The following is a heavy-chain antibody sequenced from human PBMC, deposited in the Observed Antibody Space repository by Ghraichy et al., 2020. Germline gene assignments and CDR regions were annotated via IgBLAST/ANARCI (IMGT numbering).Heavy chain of an antibody. CDR2: ISSSSSYI. CDR1: GFTFSSYS. V-gene: IGHV3-21*01. J-gene: IGHJ6*02. D-gene: IGHD3-9*01. CDR3: ARDRAVDFDWLLGYYYGMDV. Sequence: GGSLRLSCAASGFTFSSYSMNWVRQAPGKGLEWVSSISSSSSYIYYADSVKGRFTISRDNAKNSLYLQMNSLRAEDTAVYYCARDRAVDFDWLLGYYYGMDVWGQGTTVTVS.